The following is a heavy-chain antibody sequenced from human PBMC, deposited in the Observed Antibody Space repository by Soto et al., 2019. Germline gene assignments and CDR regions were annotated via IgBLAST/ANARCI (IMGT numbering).Heavy chain of an antibody. CDR2: ISNGGSSI. CDR3: TRTCRYCNGGGPGNWFDP. V-gene: IGHV3-11*01. J-gene: IGHJ5*02. CDR1: GFTFGDYD. D-gene: IGHD2-8*02. Sequence: QVQLVESGGGLVKPGGSLRLSCAASGFTFGDYDMSWIRQAPGKGLEWVSYISNGGSSIYYADSVKGRFTISRDNAKRSVYLQMNSLRAEDTAVYYCTRTCRYCNGGGPGNWFDPWGQGTLVTVSS.